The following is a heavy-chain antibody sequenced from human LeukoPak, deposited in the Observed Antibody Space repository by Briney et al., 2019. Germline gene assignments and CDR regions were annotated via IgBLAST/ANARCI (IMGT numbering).Heavy chain of an antibody. CDR3: AKDGESYSSSSDYYYYYYMDV. CDR2: IWYDGSNK. CDR1: GFTFSSYG. V-gene: IGHV3-33*06. J-gene: IGHJ6*03. Sequence: PGGSLRLSCAASGFTFSSYGMHWVRQAPGKGLEWVAVIWYDGSNKYYADSVKGRFTISRDNSKNTLYLQMNSLRAEDTAVYYCAKDGESYSSSSDYYYYYYMDVWGRGTTVTVSS. D-gene: IGHD6-6*01.